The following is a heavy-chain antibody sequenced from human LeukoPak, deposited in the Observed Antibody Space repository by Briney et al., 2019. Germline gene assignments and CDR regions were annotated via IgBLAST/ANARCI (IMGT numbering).Heavy chain of an antibody. V-gene: IGHV4-4*07. CDR1: GGSISSYY. D-gene: IGHD6-19*01. CDR3: AGEAGRGSGWYEISYYYYYVDV. J-gene: IGHJ6*03. Sequence: SETLSLTCTVSGGSISSYYWSWIRQPAGKGLEWIGRIYTSGSTNYNPSLKSRVTMSVDTSKNQFSLKLSSVTAADTAVYYCAGEAGRGSGWYEISYYYYYVDVWGKGTTGTVSS. CDR2: IYTSGST.